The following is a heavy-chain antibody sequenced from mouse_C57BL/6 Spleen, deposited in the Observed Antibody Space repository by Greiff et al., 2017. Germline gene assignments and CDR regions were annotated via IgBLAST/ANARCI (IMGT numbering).Heavy chain of an antibody. CDR1: GFNIKDDY. V-gene: IGHV14-4*01. J-gene: IGHJ1*03. CDR3: TTNGYDWYCDV. CDR2: IDPENGDT. D-gene: IGHD2-2*01. Sequence: EVQLQQSGAELVRPGASVKLSCTASGFNIKDDYMHWVKQRPEQGLEWIGWIDPENGDTEYASKFQGKATITADTSSNTAYLQLSSLTSEDTAVDYCTTNGYDWYCDVWGTGTTVTVSS.